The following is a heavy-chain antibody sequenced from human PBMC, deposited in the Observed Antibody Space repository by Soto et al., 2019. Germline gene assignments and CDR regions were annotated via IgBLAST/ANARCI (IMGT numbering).Heavy chain of an antibody. CDR1: GYSFTSLD. D-gene: IGHD1-26*01. CDR2: MQPSSGRT. Sequence: ASVKVSCKASGYSFTSLDINWVRQTTGQGLEWMGWMQPSSGRTGYAQKFQGRVTMTADTSMSTAYMELSSLRSGDTAVYYCARDRYSGSHEAFDYWGQGTLVTVSS. J-gene: IGHJ4*02. V-gene: IGHV1-8*01. CDR3: ARDRYSGSHEAFDY.